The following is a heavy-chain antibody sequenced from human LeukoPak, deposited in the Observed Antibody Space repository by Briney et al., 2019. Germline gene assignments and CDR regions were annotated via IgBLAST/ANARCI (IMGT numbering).Heavy chain of an antibody. Sequence: GGSLRLSCAASGFTFSSYAMYWVRQAPGKGLEWVTVILNDGSNKYYADSVKGRFTISRDTSKNTLYLQMDSLRAEDTAVYYCAKGGGRSQADAFDFWGQGTMVAVSS. D-gene: IGHD1-26*01. CDR2: ILNDGSNK. CDR3: AKGGGRSQADAFDF. J-gene: IGHJ3*01. CDR1: GFTFSSYA. V-gene: IGHV3-30*04.